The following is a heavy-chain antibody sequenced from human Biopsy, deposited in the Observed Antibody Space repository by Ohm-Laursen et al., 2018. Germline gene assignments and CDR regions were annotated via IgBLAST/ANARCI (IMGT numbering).Heavy chain of an antibody. D-gene: IGHD3-10*01. CDR3: ARASMIRGVMDVDY. Sequence: SVKGSPEASGYTFTGHYIPWGREAPGPGLEWMGWIKPNGGDTNYAQKFQGRVTMTTDTSVSTAYMELSRLTFDDTAVYYCARASMIRGVMDVDYWGQGTLVIVSS. J-gene: IGHJ4*02. CDR1: GYTFTGHY. CDR2: IKPNGGDT. V-gene: IGHV1-2*02.